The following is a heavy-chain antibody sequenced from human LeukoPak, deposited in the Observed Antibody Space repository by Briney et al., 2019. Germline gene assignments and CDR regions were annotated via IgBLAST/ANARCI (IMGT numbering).Heavy chain of an antibody. Sequence: ASVKVSCKGSGYSFISYGISWVRQAPGQGLEWMGWISAYNGNTNSAQKLQGRVTMTTDASTSTAYMELRSLRSDDTAIYYCARGGSWCTDGVCYCYFDYWGQGSLVTVSS. CDR1: GYSFISYG. CDR3: ARGGSWCTDGVCYCYFDY. D-gene: IGHD2-8*01. CDR2: ISAYNGNT. J-gene: IGHJ4*02. V-gene: IGHV1-18*01.